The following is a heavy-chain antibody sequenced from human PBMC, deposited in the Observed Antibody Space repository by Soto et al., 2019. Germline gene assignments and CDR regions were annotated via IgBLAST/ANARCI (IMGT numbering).Heavy chain of an antibody. V-gene: IGHV3-74*02. D-gene: IGHD2-15*01. CDR3: ARGDCVGGTCYSLAGSFYYYMDF. CDR1: GFTFSNYW. J-gene: IGHJ6*03. CDR2: INSDGSVS. Sequence: EVQLVESGGGLVQPGGSLRLSCAASGFTFSNYWMYWVRQAPGKGLEWVSRINSDGSVSSYADSVKGRLTISRDNVKNTLYLQMDSLRAEDTAVYYCARGDCVGGTCYSLAGSFYYYMDFWGKGTRVTVFS.